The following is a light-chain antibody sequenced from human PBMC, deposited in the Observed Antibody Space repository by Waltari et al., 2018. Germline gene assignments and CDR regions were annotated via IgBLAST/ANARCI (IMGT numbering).Light chain of an antibody. J-gene: IGLJ2*01. V-gene: IGLV2-11*01. CDR3: CSYAGSYAFVV. CDR2: DLS. CDR1: SSDVGGSNY. Sequence: QSALTQPRSVSGSPGQSVTISCTGTSSDVGGSNYVSWYQQHPGKAPKLMIYDLSKRPSGVRVRVSGSKSGNTASLTGSGLQAEDEADYYCCSYAGSYAFVVVGGGTKLTVL.